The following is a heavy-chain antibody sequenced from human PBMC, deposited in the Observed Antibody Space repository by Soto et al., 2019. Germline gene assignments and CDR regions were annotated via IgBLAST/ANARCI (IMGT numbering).Heavy chain of an antibody. V-gene: IGHV3-30*18. CDR3: LKGGDWAVVGYFDY. CDR1: GFTFSNFG. CDR2: IPYDGSMT. J-gene: IGHJ4*02. Sequence: QVQLVESGGGVVQPGRSLRLSCAASGFTFSNFGMHWVRQAPGKGLEWVAVIPYDGSMTYYADSVKGRFTISRDNSDTPLDLEMHSLRAEDTAVYYCLKGGDWAVVGYFDYWGQGTLVSVA. D-gene: IGHD6-19*01.